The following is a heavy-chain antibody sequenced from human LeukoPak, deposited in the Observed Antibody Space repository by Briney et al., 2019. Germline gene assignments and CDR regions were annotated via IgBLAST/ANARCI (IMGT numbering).Heavy chain of an antibody. Sequence: ASVKVSCKAPGDTLLTHFISWVRQAPGQRLEWVGGIVPVIGVATYAQSLQGRVIITTDRSTNTAYLELSSLRVDDSAVYFCSRHSSRGHYYDFDFWGQGSLVTVSS. D-gene: IGHD3-22*01. CDR2: IVPVIGVA. CDR1: GDTLLTHF. V-gene: IGHV1-69*10. J-gene: IGHJ4*02. CDR3: SRHSSRGHYYDFDF.